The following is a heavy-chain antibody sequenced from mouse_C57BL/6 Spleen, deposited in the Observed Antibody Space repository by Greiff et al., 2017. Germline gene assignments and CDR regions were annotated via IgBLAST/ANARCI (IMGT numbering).Heavy chain of an antibody. CDR3: ARSSYDYSSYWYVDV. CDR2: IYPGDGDT. J-gene: IGHJ1*03. D-gene: IGHD2-4*01. V-gene: IGHV1-82*01. Sequence: QVQLKESGPELVKPGASVKISCKASGYAFSSSWMNWVKQRPGKGLEWIGRIYPGDGDTNYNGKFKGKATLTADKSSSTAYMQLSSLTSEDSAVYFCARSSYDYSSYWYVDVWGTGTTVTVSS. CDR1: GYAFSSSW.